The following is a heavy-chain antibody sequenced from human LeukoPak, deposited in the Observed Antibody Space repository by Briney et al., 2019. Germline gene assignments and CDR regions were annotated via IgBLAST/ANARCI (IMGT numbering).Heavy chain of an antibody. V-gene: IGHV3-23*01. CDR2: ISGSGDSI. J-gene: IGHJ6*02. Sequence: GGSLRLSCAASGFTFSSYAMSWVRQAPGKGLEWVLAISGSGDSIYYADSVKGRFTISRDNSKNTLCLQMNSLRAEDTAVYYCAKSKESYYYGMDVWGQGTTVTVSS. CDR1: GFTFSSYA. CDR3: AKSKESYYYGMDV.